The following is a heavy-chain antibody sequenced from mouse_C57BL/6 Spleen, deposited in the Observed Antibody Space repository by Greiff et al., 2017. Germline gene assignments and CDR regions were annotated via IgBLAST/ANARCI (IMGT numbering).Heavy chain of an antibody. Sequence: EVMLVESGGGLVQPGESLKISCESNEYEFPCHDMAWVRKTPEKRLELVAASNSDGCRTYYPDTMEIRFIISSNNTKKTLYLKISSLRSEYTALYYCARHSIYCYAMDYWGQGTSVTVSS. D-gene: IGHD2-5*01. CDR1: EYEFPCHD. V-gene: IGHV5-2*03. J-gene: IGHJ4*01. CDR3: ARHSIYCYAMDY. CDR2: SNSDGCRT.